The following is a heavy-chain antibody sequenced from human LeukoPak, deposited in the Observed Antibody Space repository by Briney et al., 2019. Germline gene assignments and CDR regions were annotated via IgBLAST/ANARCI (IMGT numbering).Heavy chain of an antibody. J-gene: IGHJ4*02. CDR3: ASPGSGWYGGYFDY. V-gene: IGHV1-69*13. CDR2: IIPIFGTA. D-gene: IGHD6-19*01. CDR1: GGTFSSYA. Sequence: ASVKVSCKASGGTFSSYAISWVRQAPGQGLEWMGGIIPIFGTANYAQKFQGRVTITADESTSTAYMELSSLRSEDTAVCYCASPGSGWYGGYFDYWGQGTLVTVSS.